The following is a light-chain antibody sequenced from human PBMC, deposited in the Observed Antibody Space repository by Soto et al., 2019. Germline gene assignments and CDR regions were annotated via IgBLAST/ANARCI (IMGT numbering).Light chain of an antibody. CDR3: GSWDSSLSAYV. CDR1: SSNIGGNS. J-gene: IGLJ1*01. Sequence: PGQKVSISSSGSSSNIGGNSVSWYQQLPGTAPKLLIYDDNKRPSGIPDRFSGSKSGTSATLGITGFQTGDEADYYCGSWDSSLSAYVFGTGTKVTVL. V-gene: IGLV1-51*01. CDR2: DDN.